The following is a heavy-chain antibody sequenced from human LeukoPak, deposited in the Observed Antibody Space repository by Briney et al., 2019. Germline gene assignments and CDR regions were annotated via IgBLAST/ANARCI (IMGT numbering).Heavy chain of an antibody. CDR3: ARIDRAVAGTIDY. J-gene: IGHJ4*02. Sequence: SETLSLTCTVSGGSISSYYWSWIRHPPGKGLERIGYIYYSGSTNYNPSLKSRVTISVDTSKNQFSLKLSSVTAADTAVYYCARIDRAVAGTIDYWGQGTLVTVSS. V-gene: IGHV4-59*01. D-gene: IGHD6-19*01. CDR1: GGSISSYY. CDR2: IYYSGST.